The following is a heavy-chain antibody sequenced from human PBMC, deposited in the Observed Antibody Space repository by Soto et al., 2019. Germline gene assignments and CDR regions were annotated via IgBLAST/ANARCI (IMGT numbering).Heavy chain of an antibody. D-gene: IGHD3-10*01. Sequence: QVQLVQSGAEVKKPGASVKVSCKASGYTFTGYYMHWVRQAPGQGLEWMGWINPNSGGTNYAQKFQGWVTMTRDTSISTAYMELSRLRSDDTAVYYCARAPSSMVRGGYYYYMDVWGKGTTVTVSS. J-gene: IGHJ6*03. CDR3: ARAPSSMVRGGYYYYMDV. CDR2: INPNSGGT. V-gene: IGHV1-2*04. CDR1: GYTFTGYY.